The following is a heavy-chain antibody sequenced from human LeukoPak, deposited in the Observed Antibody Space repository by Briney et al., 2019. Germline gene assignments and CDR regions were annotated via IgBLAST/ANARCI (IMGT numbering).Heavy chain of an antibody. CDR2: ISGRTGAT. CDR3: AKCGNSGCHLIDY. V-gene: IGHV3-23*01. D-gene: IGHD5-12*01. CDR1: GFTFTTNA. Sequence: GGSLRLSCAASGFTFTTNAMSWVRQAPGKGLEWVSAISGRTGATYYADSEKGRFTISRDNSKSTLYLQMDSLKAEDTAVYYCAKCGNSGCHLIDYWGQGTLVTVSS. J-gene: IGHJ4*02.